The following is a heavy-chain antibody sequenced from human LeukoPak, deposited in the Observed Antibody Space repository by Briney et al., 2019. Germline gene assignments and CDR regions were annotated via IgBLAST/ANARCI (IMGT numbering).Heavy chain of an antibody. V-gene: IGHV3-21*01. CDR1: GFTFSSYA. D-gene: IGHD5-24*01. CDR3: ARVRSIRDGYNFVFDH. J-gene: IGHJ4*02. CDR2: ISSSSSYI. Sequence: GRSLRLSCAASGFTFSSYAMHWVRQAPGKGLEWVSSISSSSSYIYYADSVKGRFTISRDNAKNSLYLQMNSLRAEDTAVYYCARVRSIRDGYNFVFDHWGQGTLVTVSS.